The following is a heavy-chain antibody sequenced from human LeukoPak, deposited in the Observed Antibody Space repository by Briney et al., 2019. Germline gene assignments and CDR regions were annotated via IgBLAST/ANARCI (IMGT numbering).Heavy chain of an antibody. CDR1: GGSISSGSYY. J-gene: IGHJ6*03. D-gene: IGHD6-13*01. CDR3: ARVPSSKLGLRNYYHYMDV. CDR2: IYTSGSS. V-gene: IGHV4-61*02. Sequence: SQTLSLTCTVSGGSISSGSYYWSWIRQPAGKGLEWIGRIYTSGSSNYNPSLKSRVTISVDTSRNQFSLKLSSVTAADTAVYYCARVPSSKLGLRNYYHYMDVWGKGTTVTVSS.